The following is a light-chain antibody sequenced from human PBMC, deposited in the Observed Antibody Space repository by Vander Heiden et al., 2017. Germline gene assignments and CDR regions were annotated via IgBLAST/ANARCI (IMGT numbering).Light chain of an antibody. V-gene: IGKV3-15*01. CDR3: QQHNNWPSWT. CDR2: GAS. Sequence: EIVMTQSLATLSVSPGERATLSCRASQSVSSNLAWYQQKPGQAPRLLIYGASTRATGIPARFSGSGYGTEFTLTISSRQSEDFAVYYCQQHNNWPSWTFGQGTKVEIK. J-gene: IGKJ1*01. CDR1: QSVSSN.